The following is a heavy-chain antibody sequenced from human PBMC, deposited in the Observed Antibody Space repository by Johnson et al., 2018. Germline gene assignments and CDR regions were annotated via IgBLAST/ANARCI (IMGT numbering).Heavy chain of an antibody. CDR2: IWYDGSNK. Sequence: QVQLVQSGGGVVQPGRSLRVSCAASGFTFSRYGMHWVRQAPGKGLEWVAVIWYDGSNKYYADSVKGRFTISRDNSKNTLYLQMNSLRAEETAVYYCARDIAPPRAGHYGMDVWGQGTTVTVSS. J-gene: IGHJ6*02. CDR1: GFTFSRYG. CDR3: ARDIAPPRAGHYGMDV. D-gene: IGHD6-13*01. V-gene: IGHV3-33*01.